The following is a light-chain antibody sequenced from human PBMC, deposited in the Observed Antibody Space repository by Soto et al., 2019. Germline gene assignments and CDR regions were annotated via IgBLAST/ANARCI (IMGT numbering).Light chain of an antibody. Sequence: EIVLTQSPGTLSLSPGERATLSCRASQSVSSSYLAWYQQKPGQAPRLLIYGASSRATGIPDRFSGSGSGTDCTIAISRLEPEDFAVYYCQQYGSSPWTFGQGTKVEIK. J-gene: IGKJ1*01. V-gene: IGKV3-20*01. CDR1: QSVSSSY. CDR3: QQYGSSPWT. CDR2: GAS.